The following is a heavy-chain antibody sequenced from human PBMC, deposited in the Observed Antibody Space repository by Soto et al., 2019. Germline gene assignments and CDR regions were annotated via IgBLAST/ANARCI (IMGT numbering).Heavy chain of an antibody. CDR2: VNQDGSEK. J-gene: IGHJ4*02. CDR1: ESTVGRDW. Sequence: GGSLRLSCDIYESTVGRDWMNWVRQAPGKGLEWVAHVNQDGSEKYYVDSVKGRFTISRDNAKNSLYLQMNSLRAADTAIYYCSGGVGDAFWGQGT. D-gene: IGHD1-26*01. V-gene: IGHV3-7*04. CDR3: SGGVGDAF.